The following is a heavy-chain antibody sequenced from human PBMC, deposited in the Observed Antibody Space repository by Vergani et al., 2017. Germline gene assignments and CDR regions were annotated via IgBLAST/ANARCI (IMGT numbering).Heavy chain of an antibody. D-gene: IGHD1-1*01. CDR3: ASSVLGTNGLNWFDP. CDR1: GYSFTSYW. J-gene: IGHJ5*02. Sequence: EVQLVQSGAEVKKPGESLTISCKGSGYSFTSYWIGWVRQLPGKGLEWMGIIYPGDSDTRYSPSFQGQVTISADQYISTAYLQWSSLKASDTAMYYCASSVLGTNGLNWFDPWGQGTLVTVSS. V-gene: IGHV5-51*01. CDR2: IYPGDSDT.